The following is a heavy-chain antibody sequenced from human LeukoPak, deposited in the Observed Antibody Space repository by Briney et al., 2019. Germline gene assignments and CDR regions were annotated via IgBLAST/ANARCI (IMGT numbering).Heavy chain of an antibody. V-gene: IGHV1-18*01. CDR2: ISAYNGNT. CDR1: GYTFTSYG. J-gene: IGHJ3*02. CDR3: ARGLQETLAWLKALSAFDI. D-gene: IGHD5-24*01. Sequence: ASVKVSCKASGYTFTSYGISWVRQAPGQGLEWMGWISAYNGNTNYAQKLQGRVTMSTDISTSTGYMELRSLRSDDTAVYYCARGLQETLAWLKALSAFDIWGQGTMVTVSS.